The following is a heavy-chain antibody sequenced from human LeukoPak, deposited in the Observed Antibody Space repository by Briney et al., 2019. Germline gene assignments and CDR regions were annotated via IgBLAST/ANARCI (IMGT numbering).Heavy chain of an antibody. CDR3: ARAGYSSSWKGDFDY. CDR2: IYHSGST. D-gene: IGHD6-13*01. J-gene: IGHJ4*02. V-gene: IGHV4-30-2*01. Sequence: SETLSLTCTVSGGSISSGGYYWSWIRQPPGKGLEWIGYIYHSGSTYYNPSLKSRVTISVDRSKNQFSLKLSSVTAADTAVYYCARAGYSSSWKGDFDYWGQGTLVTVSS. CDR1: GGSISSGGYY.